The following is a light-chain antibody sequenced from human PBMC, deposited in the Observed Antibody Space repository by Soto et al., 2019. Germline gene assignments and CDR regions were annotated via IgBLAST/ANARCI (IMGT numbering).Light chain of an antibody. CDR1: SSNIGAGYD. CDR3: QSYDTSLTGRV. Sequence: QSVLTQPPSVSGAPGQRVTISCSGSSSNIGAGYDVHWYQQVPGTAPKLLIYGNSNRPSGVPDRFSGSKSGTSASLAITGLQAEEEADYYCQSYDTSLTGRVFGGGPKLTVL. J-gene: IGLJ3*02. V-gene: IGLV1-40*01. CDR2: GNS.